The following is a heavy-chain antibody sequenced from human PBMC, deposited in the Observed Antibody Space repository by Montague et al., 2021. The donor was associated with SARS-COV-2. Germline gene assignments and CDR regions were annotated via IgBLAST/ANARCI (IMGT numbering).Heavy chain of an antibody. CDR1: GDSVSHDF. Sequence: SETLSLTCTVSGDSVSHDFWTWIRQPPGKGLEWIGYVYYSRSGSYNPSLRGRVSIAVDTSKNQFSLSLSTVTAADTAIYYCVRDPAPSGRGTCYDYWGQGTRVAVSS. CDR3: VRDPAPSGRGTCYDY. CDR2: VYYSRSG. V-gene: IGHV4-59*02. J-gene: IGHJ4*02. D-gene: IGHD3-16*01.